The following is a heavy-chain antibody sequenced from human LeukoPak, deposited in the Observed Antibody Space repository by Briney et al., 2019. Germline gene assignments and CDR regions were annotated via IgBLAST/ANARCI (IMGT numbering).Heavy chain of an antibody. Sequence: ASVKVSCKASGYTFTSYYMHWVRQAPGQGLEWMGLINPTGGSTGYAQKLQGRVTMTTDTSTSTAYMELRSLRSDDTAVYYCARVPLGGDCFNDYWGQGTLVTVSS. CDR2: INPTGGST. CDR3: ARVPLGGDCFNDY. J-gene: IGHJ4*02. V-gene: IGHV1-46*01. CDR1: GYTFTSYY. D-gene: IGHD2-21*02.